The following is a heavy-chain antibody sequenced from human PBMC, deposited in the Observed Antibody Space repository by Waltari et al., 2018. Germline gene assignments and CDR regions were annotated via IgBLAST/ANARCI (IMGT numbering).Heavy chain of an antibody. V-gene: IGHV4-59*08. D-gene: IGHD1-1*01. Sequence: QVQLQESGPGLVKPSATLSLTCTVPGGSISSSYWTWIRQPPGKGLEWIGYIYYSGSTNYNPSLKSRVTISVDTSKNQFSLKLSSVTAADTAVYYCARQVGNRNYYYYYGMDVWGQGTTVTVSS. CDR2: IYYSGST. J-gene: IGHJ6*02. CDR3: ARQVGNRNYYYYYGMDV. CDR1: GGSISSSY.